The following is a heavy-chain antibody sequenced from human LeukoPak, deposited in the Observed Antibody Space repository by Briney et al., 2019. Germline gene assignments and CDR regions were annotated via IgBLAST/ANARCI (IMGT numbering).Heavy chain of an antibody. J-gene: IGHJ6*02. CDR1: GFTFSSYG. Sequence: GRSLRLSCAASGFTFSSYGMHWVRQAPGKGLEWVAVISYDGSNKYYADSVKGRFTISRDNSKNTLYLQMNSLRVDDTAVYYCARDSNPKAIYYFFYGLDVWGQGTTVTVSS. V-gene: IGHV3-30*03. CDR2: ISYDGSNK. CDR3: ARDSNPKAIYYFFYGLDV. D-gene: IGHD3-10*01.